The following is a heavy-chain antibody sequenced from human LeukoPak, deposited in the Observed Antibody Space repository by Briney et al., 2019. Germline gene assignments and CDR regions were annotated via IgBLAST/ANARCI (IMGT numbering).Heavy chain of an antibody. CDR3: ARHLRREQWLGPIQH. Sequence: SETLSLTCTVSGGSIGNFYWSWIRQPAGKGLEWIGRLNNGGDTNYSPSLKSRVTISVDTSKNQFSLKLSSVTAADTAVYYCARHLRREQWLGPIQHWGQGTLVIVSS. D-gene: IGHD6-19*01. CDR1: GGSIGNFY. J-gene: IGHJ1*01. CDR2: LNNGGDT. V-gene: IGHV4-4*07.